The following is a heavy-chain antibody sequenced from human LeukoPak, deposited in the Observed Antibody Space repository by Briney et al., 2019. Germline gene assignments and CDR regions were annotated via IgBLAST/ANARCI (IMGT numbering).Heavy chain of an antibody. J-gene: IGHJ4*02. CDR3: ASSPLYSSGWYGSV. CDR1: GGSISSYY. CDR2: IYYSGST. Sequence: PETLSLTCTVSGGSISSYYWSWIRQPPGKGLEWIGYIYYSGSTNYNPSLKSRVTISVDTSKNQFSLKLSSVTAADTAVYYCASSPLYSSGWYGSVWGQGTLVTVSS. D-gene: IGHD6-19*01. V-gene: IGHV4-59*01.